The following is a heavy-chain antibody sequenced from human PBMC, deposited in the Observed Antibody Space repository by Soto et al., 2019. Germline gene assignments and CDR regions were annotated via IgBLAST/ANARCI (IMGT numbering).Heavy chain of an antibody. Sequence: ASVKVSCKASVYTFTNSGFTWVRQAPGQGLEWRGWISTYNGNTKYAQKVQGRLTITTDTSTSTANMGLTSLRSDDTALYYCARTTVTASYYYMDVWGKGSTVTVSS. CDR3: ARTTVTASYYYMDV. CDR2: ISTYNGNT. V-gene: IGHV1-18*01. D-gene: IGHD4-17*01. J-gene: IGHJ6*03. CDR1: VYTFTNSG.